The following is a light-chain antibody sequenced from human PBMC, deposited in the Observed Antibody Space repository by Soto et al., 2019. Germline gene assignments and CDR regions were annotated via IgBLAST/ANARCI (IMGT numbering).Light chain of an antibody. V-gene: IGKV2-28*01. Sequence: DVVMTQSPLSLPVTPGEPASISCRSSQSLLHRNGKNYLDWYLQKPGQSPKLLIYLGSNRAAGAPHRCSGSEAGTDVTLKISRVEAEDVGVYYCMQALQTPSFGQGTKLEIK. J-gene: IGKJ2*01. CDR3: MQALQTPS. CDR2: LGS. CDR1: QSLLHRNGKNY.